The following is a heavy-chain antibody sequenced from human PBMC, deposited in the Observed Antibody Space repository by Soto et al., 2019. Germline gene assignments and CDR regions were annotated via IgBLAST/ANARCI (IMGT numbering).Heavy chain of an antibody. CDR1: GFTFSSYA. D-gene: IGHD4-17*01. J-gene: IGHJ4*02. CDR2: ISGSGGST. CDR3: AKDPQMVTTVVGFFDY. Sequence: EVQLLESGGGLVQPGGSLRLSCAASGFTFSSYAMSWVRQAPGQGLEWVSAISGSGGSTYYADSVKGRFTISRDNSKNTLYLQMNSLRAEDTAVYYCAKDPQMVTTVVGFFDYWGQGTLGTVSS. V-gene: IGHV3-23*01.